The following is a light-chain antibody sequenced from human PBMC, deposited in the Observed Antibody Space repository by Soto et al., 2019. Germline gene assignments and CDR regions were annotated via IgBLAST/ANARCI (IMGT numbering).Light chain of an antibody. V-gene: IGKV1-5*03. CDR2: RAS. J-gene: IGKJ1*01. CDR1: QSVSTW. CDR3: QQYNGYPPI. Sequence: DIQMTQSPTTLSASVGDRVTITCRASQSVSTWLAWYQQKPGKAPKLLIYRASSLEGGVPSRFSGSGSGTEFTLTISSLQPDDFATYHCQQYNGYPPIFGQGTKVDIK.